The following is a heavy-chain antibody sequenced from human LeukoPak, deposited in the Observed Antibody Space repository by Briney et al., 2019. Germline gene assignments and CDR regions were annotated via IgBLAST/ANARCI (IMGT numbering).Heavy chain of an antibody. CDR1: GFTLSSYV. Sequence: GFLRLSCAASGFTLSSYVMHWVRQAPGKGLGGVAFIRYDGSNKDYADSVKGRFTISRDNSKNTLYLQMNSLRAEDTAVYYCAKDAYCSSISWSRFDPWGQGTLVTVSS. D-gene: IGHD2-2*01. CDR2: IRYDGSNK. J-gene: IGHJ5*02. CDR3: AKDAYCSSISWSRFDP. V-gene: IGHV3-30*02.